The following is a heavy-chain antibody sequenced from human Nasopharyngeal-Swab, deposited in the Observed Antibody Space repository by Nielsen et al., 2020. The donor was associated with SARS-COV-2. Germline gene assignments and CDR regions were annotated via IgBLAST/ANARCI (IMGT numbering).Heavy chain of an antibody. CDR3: ARGPPAASREYYYYYYYMDV. CDR1: GYTFTGYY. Sequence: ASVKVSCKASGYTFTGYYMHWVRQAPGQGLEWMGWINPNSGGTNYVQKFQGWVTMTRDTSISTAYMELSRLRSDDTAVYYCARGPPAASREYYYYYYYMDVWGKGTTVTVSS. CDR2: INPNSGGT. V-gene: IGHV1-2*04. J-gene: IGHJ6*03. D-gene: IGHD2-2*01.